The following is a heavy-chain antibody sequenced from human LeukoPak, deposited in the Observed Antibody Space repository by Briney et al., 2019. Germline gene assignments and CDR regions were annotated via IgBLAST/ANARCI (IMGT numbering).Heavy chain of an antibody. Sequence: SETLSLTCAVYGGSFSGYYWSWIRQPPGKGLEWIGEINHSGSTNYNPSLKSRVTISVDTSKNQFSLKLSSVTAADTAVYYCARDRSKGYMDVWGKGTTVTVSS. V-gene: IGHV4-34*01. CDR1: GGSFSGYY. J-gene: IGHJ6*03. CDR3: ARDRSKGYMDV. CDR2: INHSGST.